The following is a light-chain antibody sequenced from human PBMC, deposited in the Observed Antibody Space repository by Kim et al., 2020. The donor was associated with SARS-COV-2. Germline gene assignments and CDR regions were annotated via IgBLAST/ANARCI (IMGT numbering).Light chain of an antibody. CDR1: KLGDKY. V-gene: IGLV3-1*01. CDR3: QAWDSSTAVV. CDR2: QDS. J-gene: IGLJ2*01. Sequence: SYELTQPPSVSVSPGQTASITCSGDKLGDKYACWYQQKPGQSPVLVIYQDSKRPSGLPERFSGSNSGNTATLTISGTQAMDEADYYCQAWDSSTAVVFGGGTQMTVL.